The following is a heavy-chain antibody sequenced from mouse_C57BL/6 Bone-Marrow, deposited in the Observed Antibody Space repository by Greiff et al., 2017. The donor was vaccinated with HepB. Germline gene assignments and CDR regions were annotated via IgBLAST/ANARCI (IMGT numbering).Heavy chain of an antibody. CDR1: GYTFTSYW. V-gene: IGHV1-69*01. J-gene: IGHJ3*01. CDR2: IDPSDSYT. CDR3: ARSAGIYPFAY. D-gene: IGHD1-1*02. Sequence: QVQLQQPGAELVMPGASVKLSCKASGYTFTSYWMHWVKQRPGQGLEWIGEIDPSDSYTNYNQKFKGKATLTVDKSSSTAYMQLSSLTSEDSAVYYCARSAGIYPFAYWGQGTGVTVSA.